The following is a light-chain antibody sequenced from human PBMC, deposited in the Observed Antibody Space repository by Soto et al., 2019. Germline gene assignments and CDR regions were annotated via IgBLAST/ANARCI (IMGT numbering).Light chain of an antibody. CDR2: GAS. J-gene: IGKJ2*01. CDR3: QQYGNSPRYT. V-gene: IGKV3-20*01. CDR1: QSVSSSY. Sequence: EIVLTQSPGTLSLSPGERATLSCRASQSVSSSYLAWYQQKPGQAPRLLIYGASSRATGIPDRFSGSGSGTDFILTISRLEPEDFVLYYCQQYGNSPRYTFGQGTKLEIK.